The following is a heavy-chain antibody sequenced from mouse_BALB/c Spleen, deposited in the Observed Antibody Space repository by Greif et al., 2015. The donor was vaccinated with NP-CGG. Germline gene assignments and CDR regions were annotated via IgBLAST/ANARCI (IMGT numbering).Heavy chain of an antibody. D-gene: IGHD1-2*01. CDR3: ARDTLSLRRLLDYAMDY. CDR2: IWAGGST. CDR1: GCSLTSHA. J-gene: IGHJ4*01. V-gene: IGHV2-9*02. Sequence: QVQLQQSGPRLVAPSQSLSITCTVSGCSLTSHAVHWVRQPPAKGPEWLRVIWAGGSTNYNSALMSRLSISQDNSKTXVVLKMNSLQTDDTAMYYCARDTLSLRRLLDYAMDYWGQGTSVTVSS.